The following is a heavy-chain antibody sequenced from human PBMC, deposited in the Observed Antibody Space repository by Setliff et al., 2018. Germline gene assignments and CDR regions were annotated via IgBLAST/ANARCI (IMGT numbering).Heavy chain of an antibody. CDR1: GFTFSSYW. V-gene: IGHV3-74*01. CDR3: ATNMFGISADY. Sequence: GGSLRLSCAASGFTFSSYWMHWVRQAPGKGLVWVSRINSDGSSTSYADSVKGRFTISRDNAKNTLYLQMNSLRAEDTAVYYCATNMFGISADYWGEGTLVTVSS. J-gene: IGHJ4*02. CDR2: INSDGSST. D-gene: IGHD3-3*02.